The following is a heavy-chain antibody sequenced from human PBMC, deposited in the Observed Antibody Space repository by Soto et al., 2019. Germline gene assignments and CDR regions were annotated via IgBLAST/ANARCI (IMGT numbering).Heavy chain of an antibody. J-gene: IGHJ6*02. CDR1: GFTFSSYA. D-gene: IGHD6-13*01. CDR3: AKARLPLRIAAAGTYYYYGMDV. CDR2: ISGSGGST. V-gene: IGHV3-23*01. Sequence: EVQLLESGGGLVQPGGSLRLFCAASGFTFSSYAMSWVRQAPGKGLEWVSAISGSGGSTYYADSVKGRFTISRDNSKNTLYLQMNSLRAEETAVYYCAKARLPLRIAAAGTYYYYGMDVWGQGTTVTVSS.